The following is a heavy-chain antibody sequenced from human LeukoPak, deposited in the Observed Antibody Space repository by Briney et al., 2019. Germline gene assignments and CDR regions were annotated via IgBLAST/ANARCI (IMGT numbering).Heavy chain of an antibody. J-gene: IGHJ4*02. V-gene: IGHV4-30-4*01. CDR3: ARGGGYDFRGANPFDY. D-gene: IGHD5-12*01. Sequence: SQTLSLTCTVSGGSISSGDYYWSWIRQPPGKGLEWIGYIYYSGSTYYNPSLKSQVTISVDTSKNQFSLKLSSVTAADTAVYYCARGGGYDFRGANPFDYWGQGTLVTVSS. CDR1: GGSISSGDYY. CDR2: IYYSGST.